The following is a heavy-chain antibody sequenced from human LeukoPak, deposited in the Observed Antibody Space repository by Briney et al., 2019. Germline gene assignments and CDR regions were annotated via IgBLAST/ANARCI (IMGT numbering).Heavy chain of an antibody. V-gene: IGHV3-30-3*02. CDR2: ISYDGSNK. D-gene: IGHD1-1*01. J-gene: IGHJ6*02. Sequence: PGGSLRLSCAASGFTFSSYAMHWVRQAPGKGLEWVAVISYDGSNKYYADSVKGRFTISRDNSKNTLYLQMNSLRAEDTAVYYCAKKGRWSYYGMDVWGQGTTVTVSS. CDR3: AKKGRWSYYGMDV. CDR1: GFTFSSYA.